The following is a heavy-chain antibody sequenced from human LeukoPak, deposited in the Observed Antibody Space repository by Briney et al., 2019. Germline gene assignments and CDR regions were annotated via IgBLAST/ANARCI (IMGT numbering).Heavy chain of an antibody. CDR3: ARAGDSNRYYFGY. CDR2: INTDGSST. D-gene: IGHD6-13*01. Sequence: GGSLRLSCAASGFTFSSYWMHWVRQAPGKGLVWVSRINTDGSSTSYADSMKGRFTISRDNAKNTLYLQMNSLRAEDTAVYYCARAGDSNRYYFGYWGQGTLVTVSS. CDR1: GFTFSSYW. V-gene: IGHV3-74*01. J-gene: IGHJ4*02.